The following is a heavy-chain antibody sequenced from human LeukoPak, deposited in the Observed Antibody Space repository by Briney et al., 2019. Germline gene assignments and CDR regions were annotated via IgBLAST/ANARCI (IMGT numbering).Heavy chain of an antibody. CDR1: GFTFSSYG. J-gene: IGHJ4*02. V-gene: IGHV3-30*03. CDR2: ISYDGSNK. CDR3: ARFVIVPSATLDY. Sequence: GGSLRLSCAASGFTFSSYGMHWVRQAAGKGLEWVAVISYDGSNKYYADSVKGRFTISRDNSKNTLYLQMNSLRAEDTAVYFCARFVIVPSATLDYWGQGTLVTVSS. D-gene: IGHD2-2*01.